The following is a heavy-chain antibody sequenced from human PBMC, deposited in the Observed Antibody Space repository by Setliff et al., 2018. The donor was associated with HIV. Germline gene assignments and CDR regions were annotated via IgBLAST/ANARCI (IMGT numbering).Heavy chain of an antibody. CDR2: IKQDGTET. Sequence: SLRLSCTASGFTFSSYWMTWVRQAPGKGLEWVANIKQDGTETYYMDSVKGRFTISRDNAKNSLFLQMSGLRAEDTAVYYCARDRPYSGGSHFDYWGQGTLVTVSS. J-gene: IGHJ4*02. V-gene: IGHV3-7*03. D-gene: IGHD1-26*01. CDR1: GFTFSSYW. CDR3: ARDRPYSGGSHFDY.